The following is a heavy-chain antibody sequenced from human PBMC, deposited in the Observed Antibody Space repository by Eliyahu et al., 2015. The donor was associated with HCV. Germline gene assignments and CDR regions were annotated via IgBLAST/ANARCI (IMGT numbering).Heavy chain of an antibody. D-gene: IGHD2-2*01. V-gene: IGHV1-69*06. Sequence: QVQLVQSGAEVKKPGSSVKVSCKASGGTFSSYAISWVRQAPGQGLEWMGGIIPIFGTANYAQKFQGRVTITADKSTSTAYMELSSLRSEDTAVYYCARDGEDIVVVPAARRYNWFDPWGQGTLVTVSS. J-gene: IGHJ5*02. CDR1: GGTFSSYA. CDR3: ARDGEDIVVVPAARRYNWFDP. CDR2: IIPIFGTA.